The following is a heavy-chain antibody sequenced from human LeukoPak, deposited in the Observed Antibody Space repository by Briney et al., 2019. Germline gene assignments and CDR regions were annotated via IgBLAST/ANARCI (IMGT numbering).Heavy chain of an antibody. CDR1: GVSICSYY. CDR3: AREPHSMKYYYGSGRLAGILDV. CDR2: IYTSGST. D-gene: IGHD3-10*01. Sequence: PSETLSLTCTVSGVSICSYYGSGIREPAGKGLEWFGRIYTSGSTNYNPSLKSRVTMSVDTSKNQFSLKLSSVTAADTAVYYCAREPHSMKYYYGSGRLAGILDVWGKGTTVTVSS. V-gene: IGHV4-4*07. J-gene: IGHJ6*04.